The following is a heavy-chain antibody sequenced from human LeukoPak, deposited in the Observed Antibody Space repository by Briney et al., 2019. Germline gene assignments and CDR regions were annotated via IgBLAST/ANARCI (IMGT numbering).Heavy chain of an antibody. CDR1: GFTFSSYS. Sequence: GGSLTLSCAASGFTFSSYSMNWVRQAPGKGLEWVSSISSSSSYIYYADSVKGRFTISRDNAKNSLYLQMNSLRAEDTAVYYCARGISDVHFDYWGQGTLVTVSS. V-gene: IGHV3-21*01. CDR3: ARGISDVHFDY. CDR2: ISSSSSYI. D-gene: IGHD6-6*01. J-gene: IGHJ4*02.